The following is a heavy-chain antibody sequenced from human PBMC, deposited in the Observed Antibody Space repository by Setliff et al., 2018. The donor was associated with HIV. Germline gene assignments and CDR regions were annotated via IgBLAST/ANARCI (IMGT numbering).Heavy chain of an antibody. CDR2: IYYSGST. D-gene: IGHD6-19*01. J-gene: IGHJ4*02. CDR3: IIAYSSGWLAPMGFDS. Sequence: SETLSLTCTVSAGSIRSSTYYWAWIRQPPGKGLEWIGTIYYSGSTYYNPSLKSRATISVDTSKNQFSLKLSSVTAADTAAYYCIIAYSSGWLAPMGFDSWGLGTLVTVSS. CDR1: AGSIRSSTYY. V-gene: IGHV4-39*01.